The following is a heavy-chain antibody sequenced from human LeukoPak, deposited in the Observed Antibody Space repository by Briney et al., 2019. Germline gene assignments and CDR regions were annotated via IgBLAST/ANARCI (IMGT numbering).Heavy chain of an antibody. CDR2: IWNDGGNK. D-gene: IGHD1-26*01. CDR1: GFTFSGYA. V-gene: IGHV3-33*01. Sequence: GRSLRLSCAASGFTFSGYAMHWVRQAPSKGLEWVAVIWNDGGNKEYGDSVKGRFTISRDNSKNTLFLQMSSLRAEDTAVYYCARDFSRYSGSYVDHWGQGTLVTVSS. J-gene: IGHJ5*02. CDR3: ARDFSRYSGSYVDH.